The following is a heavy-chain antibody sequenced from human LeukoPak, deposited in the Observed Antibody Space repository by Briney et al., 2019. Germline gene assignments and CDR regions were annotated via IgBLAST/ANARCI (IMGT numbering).Heavy chain of an antibody. Sequence: PGGSLRLSCAASGFTFSSYAMSWVSQAQGKGLKWVSAISGSGGSTYYADSVKGRFTISRDNSKNTLYLQMNSLRAEDTAVYFQAEDGIRDFDWLPSYYFDYWGQGTLVTVSS. CDR2: ISGSGGST. V-gene: IGHV3-23*01. J-gene: IGHJ4*02. CDR1: GFTFSSYA. CDR3: AEDGIRDFDWLPSYYFDY. D-gene: IGHD3-9*01.